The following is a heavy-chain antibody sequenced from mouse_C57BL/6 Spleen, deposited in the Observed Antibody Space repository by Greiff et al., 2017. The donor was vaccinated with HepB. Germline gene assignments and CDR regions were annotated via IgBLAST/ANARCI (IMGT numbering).Heavy chain of an antibody. V-gene: IGHV1-80*01. CDR3: ARPSLYYGSAMDY. Sequence: VMLVESGAELVKPGASVKISCKASGYAFSSYWMNWVKQRPGKGLEWIGQIYPGDGDTNYNGKFKGKATLTADKSSSTAYMQLSSLTSEDSAVYFCARPSLYYGSAMDYWGQGTSVTVSS. D-gene: IGHD1-1*01. CDR1: GYAFSSYW. J-gene: IGHJ4*01. CDR2: IYPGDGDT.